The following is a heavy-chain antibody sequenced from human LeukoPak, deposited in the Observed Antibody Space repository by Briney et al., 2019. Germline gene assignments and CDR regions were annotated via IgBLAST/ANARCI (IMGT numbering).Heavy chain of an antibody. CDR1: GGSISSYY. J-gene: IGHJ2*01. V-gene: IGHV4-59*01. CDR2: IYYSGST. CDR3: ARGGGITMVRGVPTRYWYFDL. Sequence: SETLSLTCTVSGGSISSYYWSWIRQPPGKGLEWLGYIYYSGSTNYNPSLKSRVTISVDTSKNQFSLKLSSVTAADTAVYYCARGGGITMVRGVPTRYWYFDLWGRGTLVTVSS. D-gene: IGHD3-10*01.